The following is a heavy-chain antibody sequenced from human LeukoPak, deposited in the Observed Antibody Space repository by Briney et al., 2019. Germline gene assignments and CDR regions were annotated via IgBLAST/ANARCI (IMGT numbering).Heavy chain of an antibody. CDR2: INGGGDTT. CDR3: VRDDDRPDNGLDY. V-gene: IGHV3-23*01. Sequence: GGSLRLSCAASGFNFSTYAMSWVRQAPGKGLEWVSGINGGGDTTYYADSEKGRFTISRDNSKNTLYLQMNSLRAEDTAVYYCVRDDDRPDNGLDYWGQGTLVTVSS. CDR1: GFNFSTYA. J-gene: IGHJ4*02. D-gene: IGHD3-22*01.